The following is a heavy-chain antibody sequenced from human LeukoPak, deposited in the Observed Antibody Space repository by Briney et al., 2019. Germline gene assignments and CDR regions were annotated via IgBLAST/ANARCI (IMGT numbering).Heavy chain of an antibody. CDR1: NASLSGYY. V-gene: IGHV4-34*01. J-gene: IGHJ2*01. CDR3: ARLDQLIQGFWYFDL. Sequence: SETLSLTCAVYNASLSGYYWSWLRQPPGKGLEWIGEITRSGTTNYNPSLKSRVTMSLDMSNNQFFLRLNAVTAADTAVYYCARLDQLIQGFWYFDLWGRGTLVAVSS. D-gene: IGHD2-2*01. CDR2: ITRSGTT.